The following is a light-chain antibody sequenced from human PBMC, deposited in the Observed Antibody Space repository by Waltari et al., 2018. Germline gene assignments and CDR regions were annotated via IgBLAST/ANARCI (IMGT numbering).Light chain of an antibody. Sequence: YVLTQSPSVSVAPGQTARITCGGNHIGTKRVHWYQQRPGQAPVLVVYDDSDRPSGIPERFSGSNSGNTATLTISRVEAGDEADYYCQVWESSSEHYVVFGGGTKLTVL. CDR1: HIGTKR. J-gene: IGLJ2*01. CDR2: DDS. CDR3: QVWESSSEHYVV. V-gene: IGLV3-21*02.